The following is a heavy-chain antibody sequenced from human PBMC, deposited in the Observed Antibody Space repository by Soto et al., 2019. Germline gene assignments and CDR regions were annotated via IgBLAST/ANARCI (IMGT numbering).Heavy chain of an antibody. J-gene: IGHJ5*02. CDR3: ARTDYDFWSGHAQIDP. V-gene: IGHV4-31*03. CDR1: GDYIHVGGYY. Sequence: PSETLSLTCSVSGDYIHVGGYYWTWIRQRPGKGLEWMGYIYYTGKTYYNPSLESRLTMSVDRSKNQFSLRLTSVTAADTAVYYCARTDYDFWSGHAQIDPWGQGTLVTVSS. D-gene: IGHD3-3*01. CDR2: IYYTGKT.